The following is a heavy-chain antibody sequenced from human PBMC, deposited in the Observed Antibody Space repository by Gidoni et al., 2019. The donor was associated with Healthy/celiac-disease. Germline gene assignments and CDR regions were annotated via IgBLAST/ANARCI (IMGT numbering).Heavy chain of an antibody. V-gene: IGHV3-30*18. Sequence: QFQLLDSGGGVFKPGRSLGLSCAAPGSTFSAYGMPWVRQAPGKGLEWVAVISYDGSNKYYADSVKGRFTISRDNSKNTLYLQMNSLRAEDTAVYYCAKDRAPRIAARPGVGWWFDPWGQGTLVTVSS. CDR3: AKDRAPRIAARPGVGWWFDP. J-gene: IGHJ5*02. D-gene: IGHD6-6*01. CDR2: ISYDGSNK. CDR1: GSTFSAYG.